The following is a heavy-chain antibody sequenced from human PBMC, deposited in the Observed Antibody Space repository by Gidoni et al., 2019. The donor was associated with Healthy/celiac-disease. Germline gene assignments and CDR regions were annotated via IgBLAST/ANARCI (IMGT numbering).Heavy chain of an antibody. CDR3: AREGAAAGRDWYFDL. D-gene: IGHD6-13*01. CDR2: IYSGGST. J-gene: IGHJ2*01. V-gene: IGHV3-53*02. CDR1: GFTVSSNY. Sequence: ELQLVETGGGLIQPGGSLRLSCAASGFTVSSNYMSWVRQAPGKGLEWVSVIYSGGSTYYADSVKGRFTISRDNSKNTLYLQMNSLRAEDTAVYYCAREGAAAGRDWYFDLWGRGTLVTVSS.